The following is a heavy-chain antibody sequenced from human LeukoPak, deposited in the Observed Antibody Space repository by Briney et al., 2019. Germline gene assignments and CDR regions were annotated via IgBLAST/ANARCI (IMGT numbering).Heavy chain of an antibody. V-gene: IGHV4-34*01. CDR1: GGSLSGYY. J-gene: IGHJ5*02. Sequence: PSETLSLTCAVYGGSLSGYYWSWIRQPPGKGLEWIGEIDHSEITNYNPSLKSRVIISLDTSKNQFSLNLTSVTAADTAVYYCTRSGYYRSWFDPWGRGTLVIVSS. CDR3: TRSGYYRSWFDP. D-gene: IGHD3-3*01. CDR2: IDHSEIT.